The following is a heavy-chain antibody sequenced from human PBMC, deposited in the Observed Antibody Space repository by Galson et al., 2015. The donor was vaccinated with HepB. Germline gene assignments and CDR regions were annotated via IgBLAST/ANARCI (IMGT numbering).Heavy chain of an antibody. CDR1: GFTFSSYA. J-gene: IGHJ5*02. CDR3: AKDRTHYDFWSGPGGP. Sequence: SLRLSCAASGFTFSSYAMSWVRQAPGKGLEWVSAISGSGGSTYYADSVKGRFTISRDNSKNTLYLQMNSLRAEDTAVYYCAKDRTHYDFWSGPGGPWGQGTLVTVSS. D-gene: IGHD3-3*01. V-gene: IGHV3-23*01. CDR2: ISGSGGST.